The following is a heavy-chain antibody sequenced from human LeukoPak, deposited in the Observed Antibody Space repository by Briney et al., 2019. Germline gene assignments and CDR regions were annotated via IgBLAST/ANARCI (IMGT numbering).Heavy chain of an antibody. J-gene: IGHJ4*02. CDR2: VTGSGGDT. D-gene: IGHD3-22*01. CDR3: ARDAKYYYDSSGYVGFDY. V-gene: IGHV3-23*01. Sequence: TGGSLRLSCAASGFAFSTYAMGWVRQAPGKGLEWVSGVTGSGGDTYYADSVKGRFTISRDNAKNSLYLQMNSLRAEDTAVYYCARDAKYYYDSSGYVGFDYWGQGALVTVSS. CDR1: GFAFSTYA.